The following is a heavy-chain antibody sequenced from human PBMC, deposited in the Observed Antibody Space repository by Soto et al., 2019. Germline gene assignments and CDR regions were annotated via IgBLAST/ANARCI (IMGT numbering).Heavy chain of an antibody. CDR1: GFTFGSYS. J-gene: IGHJ4*02. V-gene: IGHV3-21*01. CDR3: ARDGAVGASEFYFDY. D-gene: IGHD1-26*01. CDR2: ISSSSSNI. Sequence: EVQLVESGGGLVKPGGSLKLSCAASGFTFGSYSMNWVRQAPGKGLEWVSSISSSSSNIYYADSVKGRFTISRDNAKKSQYLQMNGLRGVYTAVYYCARDGAVGASEFYFDYWGQGTLVTVS.